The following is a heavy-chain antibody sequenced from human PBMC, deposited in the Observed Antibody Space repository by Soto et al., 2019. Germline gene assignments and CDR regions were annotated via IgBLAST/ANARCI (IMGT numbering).Heavy chain of an antibody. CDR3: ARDCMVTYYYYLMDV. Sequence: QVHLQESGPGLVKPSETLSLTCTVSGGSVSSDNYYWTWIRQPPGKGLEWIGYIYYSGSNNYNPSLKSRVTISVDTSKNQFSLKLSSVTAADTAVYYCARDCMVTYYYYLMDVWCQGTTVTVSS. V-gene: IGHV4-61*01. J-gene: IGHJ6*02. D-gene: IGHD5-18*01. CDR2: IYYSGSN. CDR1: GGSVSSDNYY.